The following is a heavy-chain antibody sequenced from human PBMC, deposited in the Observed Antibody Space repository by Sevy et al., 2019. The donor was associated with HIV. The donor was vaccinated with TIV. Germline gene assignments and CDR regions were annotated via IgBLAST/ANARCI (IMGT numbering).Heavy chain of an antibody. CDR1: GFTFIGYT. V-gene: IGHV3-21*01. CDR3: AREGTGRGYYYGLDV. J-gene: IGHJ6*02. D-gene: IGHD1-26*01. Sequence: GGSLRLSCAASGFTFIGYTMNWVRQAPGKGLEWVSSISSTGKYIYYAESLKGRFTVSRDNADNSLYLQINSLRAKDTAIYYCAREGTGRGYYYGLDVWGQGTTVTVSS. CDR2: ISSTGKYI.